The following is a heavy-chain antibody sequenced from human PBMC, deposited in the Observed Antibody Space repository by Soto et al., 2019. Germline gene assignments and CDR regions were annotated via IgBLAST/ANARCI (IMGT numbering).Heavy chain of an antibody. CDR2: IHYSGTT. V-gene: IGHV4-59*01. CDR3: AAGEASSRNLVPYYLDF. Sequence: KPSETLSLTCTVSGGSMRNYFWTWIRQPPGKGLEWIGYIHYSGTTSFFPSYNPSLRSRVTISEDTSKNQFSLKLLSVTTADTAVYFCAAGEASSRNLVPYYLDFWGQGTLVTVSS. D-gene: IGHD6-13*01. J-gene: IGHJ4*02. CDR1: GGSMRNYF.